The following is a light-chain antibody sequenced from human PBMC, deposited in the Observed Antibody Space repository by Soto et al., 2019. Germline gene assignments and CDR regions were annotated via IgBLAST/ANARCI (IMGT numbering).Light chain of an antibody. V-gene: IGKV1-27*01. CDR3: QNYTSAPLAGT. Sequence: DFQMTQSTSSLSASVGDGVTITCRASQGINNHLSWIQQKPGKVPKVLIYAASTLQSGVPSLFSGSGSGTEFTLTISSLQPEDVAPYCCQNYTSAPLAGTCGGGTKVEIK. CDR1: QGINNH. J-gene: IGKJ4*01. CDR2: AAS.